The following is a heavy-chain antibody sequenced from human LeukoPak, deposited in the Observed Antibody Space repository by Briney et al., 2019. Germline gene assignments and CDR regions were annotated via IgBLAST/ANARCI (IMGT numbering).Heavy chain of an antibody. CDR2: IKQDGSEK. CDR1: GFTFSSYS. J-gene: IGHJ4*02. CDR3: PRVATRPEMATNYDY. V-gene: IGHV3-7*01. D-gene: IGHD5-24*01. Sequence: GGSLRLSCAASGFTFSSYSMSWVRQAPGKGLEWVANIKQDGSEKYYVDSVKGRFTISRDNAKNSLYLQMNSLRAEDTAVYYCPRVATRPEMATNYDYWGQGTLVTLSS.